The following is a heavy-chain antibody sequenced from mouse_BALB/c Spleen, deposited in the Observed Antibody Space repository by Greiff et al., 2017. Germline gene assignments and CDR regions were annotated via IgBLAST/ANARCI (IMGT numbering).Heavy chain of an antibody. CDR1: GFTFNTYA. J-gene: IGHJ3*01. CDR3: VRPHYDYDGFAY. CDR2: IRSKSNNYAT. V-gene: IGHV10-1*02. D-gene: IGHD2-4*01. Sequence: EVHLVESGGGLVQPKGSLKLSCAASGFTFNTYAMNWVRQAPGKGLEWVARIRSKSNNYATYYADSVKDRFTISRDDSQSMLYLQMNNLKTEDTAMYYCVRPHYDYDGFAYWGQGTLVTVSA.